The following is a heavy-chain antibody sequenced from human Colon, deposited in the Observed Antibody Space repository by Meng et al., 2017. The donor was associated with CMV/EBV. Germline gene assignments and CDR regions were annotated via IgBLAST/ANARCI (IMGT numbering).Heavy chain of an antibody. CDR1: WFSLRTPEVG. CDR3: AHGRGWLTDY. J-gene: IGHJ4*02. D-gene: IGHD6-19*01. CDR2: IYWDDDN. Sequence: HITLKESGPTLVKHTQTLTLTCTFSWFSLRTPEVGVHWIRQPPGKALEWLALIYWDDDNQFRPSLKNRITITKDTSKNQVVLTMTNMDPVDTATYYCAHGRGWLTDYWGQGTLVTVSS. V-gene: IGHV2-5*02.